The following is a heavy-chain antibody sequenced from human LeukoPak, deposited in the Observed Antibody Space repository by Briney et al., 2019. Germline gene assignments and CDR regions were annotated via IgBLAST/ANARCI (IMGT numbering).Heavy chain of an antibody. CDR3: ARAGTVDRSAVFDY. V-gene: IGHV4-34*01. Sequence: PSETLSLTCAVYGGPFSGYYWNWIRQPPGKGLEGIGEINHNGYTNYNPSLEGRATLSVDTSKNQFSLKVYSLTAADTPVYFCARAGTVDRSAVFDYWGQEILVTVSS. CDR2: INHNGYT. J-gene: IGHJ4*02. D-gene: IGHD3-10*01. CDR1: GGPFSGYY.